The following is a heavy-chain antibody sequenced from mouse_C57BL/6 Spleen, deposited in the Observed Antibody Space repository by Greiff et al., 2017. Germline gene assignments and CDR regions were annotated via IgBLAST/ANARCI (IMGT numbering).Heavy chain of an antibody. CDR3: ARPLYGSRYFDV. CDR1: GFNIKNTY. CDR2: IDPANGNT. V-gene: IGHV14-3*01. D-gene: IGHD1-1*01. J-gene: IGHJ1*03. Sequence: VQLQQSVAELVRPGASVKLSCTASGFNIKNTYMHWVKQRPEQGLEWIGRIDPANGNTKYAPKFPGKATITADTSSNTAYLQLSSLTSDDTAIHYCARPLYGSRYFDVWGTGTTVTVSS.